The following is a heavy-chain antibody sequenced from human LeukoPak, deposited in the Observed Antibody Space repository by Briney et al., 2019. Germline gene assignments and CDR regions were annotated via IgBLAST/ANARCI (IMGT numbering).Heavy chain of an antibody. CDR2: IYHSGST. CDR3: SRKRWFGELFLFDY. CDR1: GYSISSGYY. V-gene: IGHV4-38-2*01. Sequence: PSETLSLTCAVSGYSISSGYYWGWIRQPPGKGLEWIGSIYHSGSTYYNPSLKSRVTISVDTPKNQFSLKLSSVTAADTAVYYCSRKRWFGELFLFDYWGQGTLVTVSS. J-gene: IGHJ4*02. D-gene: IGHD3-10*01.